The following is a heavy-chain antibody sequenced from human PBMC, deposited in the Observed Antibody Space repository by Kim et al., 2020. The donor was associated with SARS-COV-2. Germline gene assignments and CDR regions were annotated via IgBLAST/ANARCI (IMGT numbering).Heavy chain of an antibody. CDR2: IFYSGNI. CDR1: GGSISSSSYY. D-gene: IGHD3-10*01. Sequence: SETLSLTCTVSGGSISSSSYYWGWIRQPPGKRLEWIGTIFYSGNIHYSPSFKSRVTISVDTPNNQFSLKLSSVTAADTAVYYCARPGGSAKYYNDASDSWGQGTLVTVSS. CDR3: ARPGGSAKYYNDASDS. V-gene: IGHV4-39*01. J-gene: IGHJ4*02.